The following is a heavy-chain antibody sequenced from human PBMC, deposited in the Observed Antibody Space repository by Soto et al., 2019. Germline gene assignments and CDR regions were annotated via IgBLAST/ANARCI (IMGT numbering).Heavy chain of an antibody. Sequence: SGPTLVNPTETLTLTCTVSGFSLSNARMGVSWIRQPPGKALEWLAHIFSNDEKSYSTSLKSRLTISKDTSKSQVVLTMTNMDPVDTATYYCARIFVDSGYEDFDYWGQGTLVTVSS. CDR1: GFSLSNARMG. CDR3: ARIFVDSGYEDFDY. CDR2: IFSNDEK. V-gene: IGHV2-26*01. J-gene: IGHJ4*02. D-gene: IGHD5-12*01.